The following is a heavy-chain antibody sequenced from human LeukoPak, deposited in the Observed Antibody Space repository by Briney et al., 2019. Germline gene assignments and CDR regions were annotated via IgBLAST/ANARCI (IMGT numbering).Heavy chain of an antibody. D-gene: IGHD2-2*02. CDR3: ARDRGIVVVPAAIQRYNLFDP. CDR1: GGSISSGDYY. Sequence: SETLSLTCTVSGGSISSGDYYWSWIRQPPGKGLEWIGYIYYSGSTYYNPSLKSRVTISVDTSKNQFSLKLSSVTAADTAVYYCARDRGIVVVPAAIQRYNLFDPWGQGTLVTVSS. J-gene: IGHJ5*02. CDR2: IYYSGST. V-gene: IGHV4-30-4*08.